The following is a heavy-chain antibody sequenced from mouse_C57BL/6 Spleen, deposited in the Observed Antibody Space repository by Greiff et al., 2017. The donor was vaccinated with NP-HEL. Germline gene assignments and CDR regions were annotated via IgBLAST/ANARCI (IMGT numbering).Heavy chain of an antibody. J-gene: IGHJ4*01. CDR2: IYPRSGNT. Sequence: VQLQQSGAELARPGASVKLSCKASGYTFTSYGISWVKQRTGQGLEWIGEIYPRSGNTYYNEKFKGKATLTADNSSSTAYMELRSLTSEDSAVYFCARGGYDGAGAMDYWGQGTSVTVSS. CDR3: ARGGYDGAGAMDY. D-gene: IGHD2-2*01. CDR1: GYTFTSYG. V-gene: IGHV1-81*01.